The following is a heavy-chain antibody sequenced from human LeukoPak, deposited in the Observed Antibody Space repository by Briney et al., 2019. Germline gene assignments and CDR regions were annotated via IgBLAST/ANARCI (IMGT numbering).Heavy chain of an antibody. CDR3: ATTFEYYFDY. V-gene: IGHV3-30*03. Sequence: GGSLRLSCAASGYTFSSYGMHWVRQAPGKGLEWVAVISYDGSNKYYADSVKGRFTISRDNSKNTLYLQMNSLRAEDTAVYYCATTFEYYFDYWGQGTLVTVSS. J-gene: IGHJ4*02. CDR1: GYTFSSYG. D-gene: IGHD3-9*01. CDR2: ISYDGSNK.